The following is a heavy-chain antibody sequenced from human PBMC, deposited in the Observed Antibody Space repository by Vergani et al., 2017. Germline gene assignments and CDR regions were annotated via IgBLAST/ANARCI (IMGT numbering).Heavy chain of an antibody. CDR1: GFTFSSYA. J-gene: IGHJ4*02. Sequence: EVQLLESGGGLVQPGGSLRLSCAASGFTFSSYAMSWVRQAPGKGLEWVSAISGSGGSTYYADSVKGRFTISRDNSKNTLYLQMNTLRAEDTAVYYCARDPAIAARRDLDYWGQGTLVTVSS. CDR2: ISGSGGST. CDR3: ARDPAIAARRDLDY. D-gene: IGHD6-6*01. V-gene: IGHV3-23*01.